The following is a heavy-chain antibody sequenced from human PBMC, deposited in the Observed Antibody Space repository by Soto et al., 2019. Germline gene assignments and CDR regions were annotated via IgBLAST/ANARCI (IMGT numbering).Heavy chain of an antibody. CDR3: ARALGYCTNGVCLNWFDP. V-gene: IGHV5-51*01. D-gene: IGHD2-8*01. Sequence: GESLKISCKGSGYSFTSYWIGWVRQMPGKGLEWMGIIYPGDSDTRYSPSFQGQVTISADKSISTAYLQWSSLKASDTAMYYCARALGYCTNGVCLNWFDPWGQGTLVTVSS. CDR2: IYPGDSDT. J-gene: IGHJ5*02. CDR1: GYSFTSYW.